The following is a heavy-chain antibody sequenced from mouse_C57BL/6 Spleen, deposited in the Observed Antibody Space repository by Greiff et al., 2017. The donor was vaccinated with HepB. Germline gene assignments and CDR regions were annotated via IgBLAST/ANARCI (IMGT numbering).Heavy chain of an antibody. CDR3: ARRDYSTFAY. Sequence: EVKLMESGGDLVKPGGSLKLSCAASGFTFSSYGMSWVRQTPDKRLEWVATISSGGSYTYYPDSVKGRFTISRDNAKNTLYLQMSSLKSEDTAMYYCARRDYSTFAYWGQGTLVTVSA. CDR1: GFTFSSYG. V-gene: IGHV5-6*02. CDR2: ISSGGSYT. D-gene: IGHD2-5*01. J-gene: IGHJ3*01.